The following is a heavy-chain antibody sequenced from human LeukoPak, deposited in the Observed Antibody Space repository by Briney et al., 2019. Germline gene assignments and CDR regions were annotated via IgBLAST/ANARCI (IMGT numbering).Heavy chain of an antibody. CDR2: VSHSGDT. J-gene: IGHJ4*02. CDR3: AGRRTFPY. D-gene: IGHD1-14*01. V-gene: IGHV4/OR15-8*02. Sequence: SETLSLTCDVSGDSNDDINTCCWWTWVRQSPGKGLEWIGEVSHSGDTNYNPSLKSRVAISLDKSKKQFSLRVNFVTAADTAVYYCAGRRTFPYWGLGLLVTVSS. CDR1: GDSNDDINTCCW.